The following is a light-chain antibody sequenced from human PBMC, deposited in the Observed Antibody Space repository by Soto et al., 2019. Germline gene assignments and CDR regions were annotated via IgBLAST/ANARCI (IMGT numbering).Light chain of an antibody. CDR3: QQSYSTPLT. CDR1: QSISSY. CDR2: AAS. Sequence: DIQMTQSPSCLSASVGDRLTITCRASQSISSYLNWYQQKQGKAPKXXIYAASSLQSGVPSRFSGSGSGTDFTLTISSLQPEDFATYYCQQSYSTPLTFGGGTKVDIK. V-gene: IGKV1-39*01. J-gene: IGKJ4*01.